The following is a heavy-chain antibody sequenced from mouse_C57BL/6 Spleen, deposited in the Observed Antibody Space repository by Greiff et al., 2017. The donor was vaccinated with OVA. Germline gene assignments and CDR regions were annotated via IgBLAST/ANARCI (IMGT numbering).Heavy chain of an antibody. V-gene: IGHV1-53*01. Sequence: QVHVKQPGTELVKPGASVKLSCKASGYTFTSYWMHWVKQRPGQGLEWIGNINPSNGGTNYNEKFKSKATLTVDKSSSTAYMQLSSLTSEDSAVYYCARSNWDVWENYWGQGTTLTVSS. CDR1: GYTFTSYW. CDR3: ARSNWDVWENY. D-gene: IGHD4-1*01. J-gene: IGHJ2*01. CDR2: INPSNGGT.